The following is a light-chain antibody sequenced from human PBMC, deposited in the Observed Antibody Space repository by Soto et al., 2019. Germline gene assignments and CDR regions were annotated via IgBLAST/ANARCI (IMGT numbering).Light chain of an antibody. CDR1: QSVSSY. J-gene: IGKJ5*01. Sequence: EVVLTQSPVTLSLSPGERATLSCRASQSVSSYLAWYQQKPGQAPRLLIYDASNRATGIPARFSGSGSGTDFTLTISSLEPEGFAVYYCQQRSNWPPITFGQGTRLGIK. CDR2: DAS. V-gene: IGKV3-11*01. CDR3: QQRSNWPPIT.